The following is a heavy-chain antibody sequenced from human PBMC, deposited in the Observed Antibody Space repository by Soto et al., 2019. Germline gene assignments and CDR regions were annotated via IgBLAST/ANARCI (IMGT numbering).Heavy chain of an antibody. CDR1: GGSISSGDYY. CDR3: ARYPRANTAVAGTRSSRYFDY. CDR2: IYYSGST. J-gene: IGHJ4*02. V-gene: IGHV4-30-4*01. Sequence: SETLSLTCTVSGGSISSGDYYWSWIRQAPGKGLEWIGYIYYSGSTYYNPSLKSRVTISVDTSKNQFSLKLSSVTAADTAVYYCARYPRANTAVAGTRSSRYFDYWGQGTLVTVSS. D-gene: IGHD6-19*01.